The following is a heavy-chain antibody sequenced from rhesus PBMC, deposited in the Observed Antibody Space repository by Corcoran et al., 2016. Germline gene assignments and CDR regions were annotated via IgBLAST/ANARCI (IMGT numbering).Heavy chain of an antibody. CDR2: INTDTGNP. V-gene: IGHV7-114*01. J-gene: IGHJ4*01. CDR1: GYTFTSYG. Sequence: QVQLVQSGAEVKQLGASVKVSCKASGYTFTSYGMNWVRQAHRQRLEWMGWINTDTGNPTYAQRFKERFTFSRDPSISTAYLQISSLKAEDTAVYYCARRAAAGTPPWPNFDYWGQGVLVTVSS. D-gene: IGHD6-31*01. CDR3: ARRAAAGTPPWPNFDY.